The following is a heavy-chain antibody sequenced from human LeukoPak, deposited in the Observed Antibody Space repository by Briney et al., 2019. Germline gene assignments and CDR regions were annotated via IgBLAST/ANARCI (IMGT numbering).Heavy chain of an antibody. D-gene: IGHD4-23*01. CDR3: ARDSATVVTYY. CDR2: INPNSGGT. J-gene: IGHJ4*02. CDR1: GYTFTGYY. Sequence: ASVKVSCKASGYTFTGYYTHWVRQAPGQGLEWMGWINPNSGGTNYAQKFQGRVTMTRDTSISTAYMELSRLRSDDTAVYYSARDSATVVTYYWGQGTLVTVSS. V-gene: IGHV1-2*02.